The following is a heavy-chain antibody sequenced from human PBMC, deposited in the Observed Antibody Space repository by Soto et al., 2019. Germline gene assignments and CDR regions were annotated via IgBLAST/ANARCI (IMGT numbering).Heavy chain of an antibody. J-gene: IGHJ4*02. CDR1: GFSFSSYG. CDR2: ISYDGTDE. Sequence: QVQLVESGGGVVQPGRSLRLSCAASGFSFSSYGMHWVRQAPGKGLEWVAMISYDGTDEYYADSVKGRFTISRDNSKKAVYPQINSVSAEGTVVYYCAKQESDWSDQFDYWGQGTLVTVSS. D-gene: IGHD1-1*01. V-gene: IGHV3-30*18. CDR3: AKQESDWSDQFDY.